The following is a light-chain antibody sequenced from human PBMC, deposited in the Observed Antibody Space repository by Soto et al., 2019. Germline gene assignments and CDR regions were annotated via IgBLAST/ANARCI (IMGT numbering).Light chain of an antibody. J-gene: IGLJ3*02. V-gene: IGLV1-40*01. Sequence: QSVLTQPPSVSGAPGQRVTISCTGSSSNIGAGYDVHWYHHLPGTAPKLLIYGNTNRPSGISDRFSASKSGSSASLATTGLQAEEEADYYCQSYDSSRRAWVFVGGTKLTVL. CDR1: SSNIGAGYD. CDR3: QSYDSSRRAWV. CDR2: GNT.